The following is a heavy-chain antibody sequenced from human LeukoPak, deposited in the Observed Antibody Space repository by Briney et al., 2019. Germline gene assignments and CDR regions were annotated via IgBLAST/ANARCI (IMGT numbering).Heavy chain of an antibody. CDR3: ARITYYYGSGSRALDY. D-gene: IGHD3-10*01. CDR2: IYYSGST. J-gene: IGHJ4*02. Sequence: KTSQTLSLTCTVSGGSISSGDYYWSWIRQPPGKGLEWIGYIYYSGSTYYNPSLESRVTISVDTSKNQFSLKLSSVTAADTAVYYCARITYYYGSGSRALDYWGQGTLVTVSS. V-gene: IGHV4-30-4*01. CDR1: GGSISSGDYY.